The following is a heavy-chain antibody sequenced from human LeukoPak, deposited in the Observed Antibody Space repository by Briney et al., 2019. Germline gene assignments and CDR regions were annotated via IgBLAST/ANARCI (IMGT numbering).Heavy chain of an antibody. Sequence: ASVKVSCKASGFTFTNYYMHWVRQAPGQGLEWMGLINPSGSSTNYAQKFRGSVTMIRDTSTTTVYMELSSLRSEDTAVYYCAREESGGYFDYGGQGTLVTVSS. CDR3: AREESGGYFDY. CDR1: GFTFTNYY. V-gene: IGHV1-46*01. D-gene: IGHD2-8*02. CDR2: INPSGSST. J-gene: IGHJ4*02.